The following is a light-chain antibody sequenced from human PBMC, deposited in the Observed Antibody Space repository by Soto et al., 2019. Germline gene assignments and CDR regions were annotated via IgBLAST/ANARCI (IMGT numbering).Light chain of an antibody. CDR3: SSYTSSSTLSTYV. CDR2: DVS. V-gene: IGLV2-14*03. J-gene: IGLJ1*01. Sequence: TSSDVGGYNYVSWYQHHPGKAPKLMIYDVSNRPSGVSNRFSGSKSGNTASLIISGLQAEDEADYYCSSYTSSSTLSTYVFGTGTKVTVL. CDR1: SSDVGGYNY.